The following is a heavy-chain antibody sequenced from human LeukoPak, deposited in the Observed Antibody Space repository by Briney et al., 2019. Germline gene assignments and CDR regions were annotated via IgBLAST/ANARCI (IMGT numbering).Heavy chain of an antibody. J-gene: IGHJ4*02. D-gene: IGHD6-13*01. CDR1: GGSISSSSYY. CDR2: IYYSGST. CDR3: ARDNLGIAAAGTAFDY. V-gene: IGHV4-39*07. Sequence: SETLSLTCTVSGGSISSSSYYWGWIRQPPGKGLEWIGSIYYSGSTNYNPSLKSRVTISVDKSKNQFSLKLSSVTAADTAVYYCARDNLGIAAAGTAFDYWGQGTLVTVSS.